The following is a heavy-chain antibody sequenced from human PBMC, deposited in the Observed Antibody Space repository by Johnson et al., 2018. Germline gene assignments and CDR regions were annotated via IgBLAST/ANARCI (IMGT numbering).Heavy chain of an antibody. J-gene: IGHJ6*02. D-gene: IGHD2-21*02. CDR3: GRDPGGDSGNYGRDV. CDR1: GGMFSTFA. CDR2: IIPMFGPP. V-gene: IGHV1-69*01. Sequence: QLVESLAEVKKPGSSVRVSCKASGGMFSTFAISWVRQAPGQGLEWIGGIIPMFGPPTYAQKFQGRVTITAAEPTSTAYMELRRLRGDDTAVYYRGRDPGGDSGNYGRDVWGQGTTVTVSS.